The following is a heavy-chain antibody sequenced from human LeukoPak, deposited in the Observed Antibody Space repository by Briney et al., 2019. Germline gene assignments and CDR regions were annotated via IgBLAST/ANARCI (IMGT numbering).Heavy chain of an antibody. CDR3: ATDDYGPAGY. D-gene: IGHD4-17*01. J-gene: IGHJ4*02. CDR2: MNQDGREK. V-gene: IGHV3-7*01. Sequence: PGGSLRLSCAASGFTFRQYWMSWVRQAPGKGLEGVANMNQDGREKYYVDSVKGRFTISRDNAKNSLYLQMNNLRAEDTAVYYCATDDYGPAGYGGQGTLVTVSS. CDR1: GFTFRQYW.